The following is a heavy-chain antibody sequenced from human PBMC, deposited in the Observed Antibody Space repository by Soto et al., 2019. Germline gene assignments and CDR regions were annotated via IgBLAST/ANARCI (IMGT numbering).Heavy chain of an antibody. CDR2: IKSKADGGTT. J-gene: IGHJ4*02. V-gene: IGHV3-15*07. CDR1: GFTFIDAW. CDR3: VTRNPPYLHGLFDY. Sequence: AGGSLRLSCAASGFTFIDAWIHWVRQAPGKGLEWVGRIKSKADGGTTDYAAPVKDRFTISRDDSIDTLYLQMNDLKTEDTALYYCVTRNPPYLHGLFDYWGQGALVTVSS. D-gene: IGHD2-2*01.